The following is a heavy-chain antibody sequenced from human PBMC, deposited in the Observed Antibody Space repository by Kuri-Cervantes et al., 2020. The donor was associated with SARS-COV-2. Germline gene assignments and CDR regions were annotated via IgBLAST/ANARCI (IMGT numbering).Heavy chain of an antibody. CDR3: ARHRVSIAVAGDWYFDL. CDR1: GFTFSAYT. J-gene: IGHJ2*01. CDR2: ITRSSVYI. Sequence: GESLKISCVASGFTFSAYTLNWVRQAPGKGLEWVSSITRSSVYISYADSLKGRFTISRDNAKNSLYLQMNSLRAADTAVYYCARHRVSIAVAGDWYFDLWGRGTLVTVSS. V-gene: IGHV3-21*01. D-gene: IGHD6-19*01.